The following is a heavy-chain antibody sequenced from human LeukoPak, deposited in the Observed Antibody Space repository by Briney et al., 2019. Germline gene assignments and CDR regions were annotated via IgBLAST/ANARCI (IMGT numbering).Heavy chain of an antibody. Sequence: GGSLRLSCVASGLTFSSYAMSWVRQAPGRGLEWVSAISGSGAYTYNADSVKGRFTISRDNSKNTLYLQMNSLRAEDTAVYYCARDARGSYFDYWGQGTLVTVSS. V-gene: IGHV3-23*01. CDR3: ARDARGSYFDY. CDR1: GLTFSSYA. D-gene: IGHD1-26*01. CDR2: ISGSGAYT. J-gene: IGHJ4*02.